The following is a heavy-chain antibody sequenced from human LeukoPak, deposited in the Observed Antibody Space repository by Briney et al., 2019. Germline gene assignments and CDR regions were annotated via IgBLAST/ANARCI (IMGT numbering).Heavy chain of an antibody. V-gene: IGHV5-10-1*01. Sequence: GESPKISCKGSGYTFTNNWITWVRQMPGRGLEWMGRIDPVDSHTDYNPSFQGHVTISVDKAINTVYLQWGSLGASDSAMYYCARGRGWVDYWGQGALVTVSS. CDR1: GYTFTNNW. D-gene: IGHD6-19*01. CDR2: IDPVDSHT. J-gene: IGHJ4*02. CDR3: ARGRGWVDY.